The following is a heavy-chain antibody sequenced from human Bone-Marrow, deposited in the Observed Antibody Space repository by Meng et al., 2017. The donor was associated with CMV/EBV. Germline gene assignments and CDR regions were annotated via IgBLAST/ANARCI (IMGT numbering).Heavy chain of an antibody. Sequence: SETLSLTCTVSGGSITGYYWSWIRQPPGKGLEWIGYIHYSGSTNYNPSLKSRVTISVDTSKNQFSLKLSSVTAADTAGYYCARSVNYDFWSGSPVGSFDYWGQGTLVTVSS. V-gene: IGHV4-59*01. CDR1: GGSITGYY. CDR2: IHYSGST. CDR3: ARSVNYDFWSGSPVGSFDY. J-gene: IGHJ4*02. D-gene: IGHD3-3*01.